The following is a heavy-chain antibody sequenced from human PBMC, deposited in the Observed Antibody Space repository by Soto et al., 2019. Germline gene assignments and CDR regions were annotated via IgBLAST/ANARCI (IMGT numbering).Heavy chain of an antibody. Sequence: NPSETLSLTCTVSGGSISNYYWSWIRQPPGKGLEWIGYIYYSGSTNYNPSLKSRVTISVDTSKNQFSLKVNSVTAADTAVYYCARALDLRDGYNWGYFDYWGQGTLVTVSS. D-gene: IGHD5-12*01. V-gene: IGHV4-59*01. CDR3: ARALDLRDGYNWGYFDY. CDR1: GGSISNYY. J-gene: IGHJ4*02. CDR2: IYYSGST.